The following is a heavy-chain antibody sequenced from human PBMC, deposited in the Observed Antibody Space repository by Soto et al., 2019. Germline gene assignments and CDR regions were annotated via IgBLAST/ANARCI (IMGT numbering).Heavy chain of an antibody. J-gene: IGHJ5*02. Sequence: PGGSLRLSCAASGFTFRSYSMNGVRQAPGKGLEWVSYISSSSSTIYYADSVKGRFTISRDNAKNSLYLQMNSLRAEDTAVYYCARHPERIAEIGWFDPWGQGTLVTVSS. CDR2: ISSSSSTI. V-gene: IGHV3-48*01. D-gene: IGHD6-13*01. CDR3: ARHPERIAEIGWFDP. CDR1: GFTFRSYS.